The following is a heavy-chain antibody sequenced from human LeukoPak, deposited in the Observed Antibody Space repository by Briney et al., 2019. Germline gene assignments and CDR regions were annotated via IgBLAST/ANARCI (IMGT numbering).Heavy chain of an antibody. CDR1: GFTFSSYS. J-gene: IGHJ4*02. D-gene: IGHD3-22*01. V-gene: IGHV3-21*04. Sequence: KSGGSLRLSCAASGFTFSSYSMNWVRQAPGKGLEWVSSISSSSSYIYYADSVKGRFTISRDNAKKSLYLQMNSLRVEDTAVYFCAKDRPNYYGSNGHYYRRDGDYWGQGTLVTVSS. CDR3: AKDRPNYYGSNGHYYRRDGDY. CDR2: ISSSSSYI.